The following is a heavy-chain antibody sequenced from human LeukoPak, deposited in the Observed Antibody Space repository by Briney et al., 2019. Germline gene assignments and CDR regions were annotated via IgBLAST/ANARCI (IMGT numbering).Heavy chain of an antibody. Sequence: GGSLRLSCAASGFTFSSYAMSWVRQAPGKGLEWVSAISGSGGSTYYADSVKGRFTTSRDNSKNTLYLQMNSLRAEDTAVYYCAKGTGMVRGVIITTNSWGQGTLVTVSS. J-gene: IGHJ4*02. CDR1: GFTFSSYA. CDR3: AKGTGMVRGVIITTNS. D-gene: IGHD3-10*01. V-gene: IGHV3-23*01. CDR2: ISGSGGST.